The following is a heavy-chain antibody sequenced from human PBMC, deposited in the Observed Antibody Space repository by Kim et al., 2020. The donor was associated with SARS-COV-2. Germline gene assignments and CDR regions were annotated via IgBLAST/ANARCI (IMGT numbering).Heavy chain of an antibody. CDR1: GFIFSNYW. CDR3: ARDWGLGD. Sequence: GGSLRLSCATSGFIFSNYWMTWFRQAPGKGLEWVANTKEDGSLKYYVDSVKGRFTISRDNAKNSLYLQIESLRVEDTAVYYCARDWGLGDWGQEALVTV. J-gene: IGHJ1*01. D-gene: IGHD1-26*01. CDR2: TKEDGSLK. V-gene: IGHV3-7*01.